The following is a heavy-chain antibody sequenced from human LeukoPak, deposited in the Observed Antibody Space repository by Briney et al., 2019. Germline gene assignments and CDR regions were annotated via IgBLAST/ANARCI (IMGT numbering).Heavy chain of an antibody. CDR2: VSAGGGTT. V-gene: IGHV3-23*01. Sequence: QPGGSLRLSCTASGFGIGASFINWVRQAPGKGLEWVSGVSAGGGTTYYGDSVKGRFTISRDNSKNTVFLQMNNLRAEDAAIYYCAKGFYDTGRYSPFDSWGLGTLVTVSS. J-gene: IGHJ4*02. D-gene: IGHD3-22*01. CDR1: GFGIGASF. CDR3: AKGFYDTGRYSPFDS.